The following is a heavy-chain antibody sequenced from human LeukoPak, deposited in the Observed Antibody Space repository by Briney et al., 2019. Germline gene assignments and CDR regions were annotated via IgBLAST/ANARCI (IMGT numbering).Heavy chain of an antibody. D-gene: IGHD4-17*01. CDR3: ARTAKSTAVTYVAFDI. CDR1: GYTFTSNY. V-gene: IGHV1-46*01. CDR2: IYPRDGST. J-gene: IGHJ3*02. Sequence: AASVKVSCKASGYTFTSNYIHWVRQAPGQGLEWMGMIYPRDGSTSYAQKFQGRVTVTRDTSTSTVYMELSSLRSEDTAVYYCARTAKSTAVTYVAFDIWGQGTMVTVSS.